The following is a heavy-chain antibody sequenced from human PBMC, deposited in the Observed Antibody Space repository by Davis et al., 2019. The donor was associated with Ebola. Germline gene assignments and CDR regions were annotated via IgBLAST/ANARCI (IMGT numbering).Heavy chain of an antibody. CDR3: ARDPPGGGNYDFWSGYYIGAYFDY. V-gene: IGHV3-7*03. Sequence: GESLKISCAASGFTFSSYWMSWVRQAPGKGLEWVATIKQDGSENYYVDSVKGRFTISSDNAKNSLYLQLNSLRAEDTAVYYCARDPPGGGNYDFWSGYYIGAYFDYWGQGTLVTVSS. D-gene: IGHD3-3*01. CDR2: IKQDGSEN. J-gene: IGHJ4*02. CDR1: GFTFSSYW.